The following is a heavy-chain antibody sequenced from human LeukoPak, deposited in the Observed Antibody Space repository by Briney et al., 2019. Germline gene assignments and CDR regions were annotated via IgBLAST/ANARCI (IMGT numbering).Heavy chain of an antibody. D-gene: IGHD5-24*01. Sequence: GESLKISCKTSGYSFTNYWIGWVRQMPGKGLEWMGFIYPGDSHTRYSPSFQGQVAISADKSISTAFLQWSSLKASDTAIYYCARQDGDGLYYFDYWAREPWSPSPQ. CDR1: GYSFTNYW. CDR3: ARQDGDGLYYFDY. CDR2: IYPGDSHT. J-gene: IGHJ4*02. V-gene: IGHV5-51*01.